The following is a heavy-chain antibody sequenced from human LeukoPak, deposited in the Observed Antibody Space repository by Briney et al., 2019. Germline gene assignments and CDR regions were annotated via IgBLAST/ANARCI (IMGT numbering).Heavy chain of an antibody. V-gene: IGHV3-21*01. J-gene: IGHJ3*01. CDR2: ISSSSGYI. Sequence: GGSLRLSCAASGFTFDDYSMNWVRQAPGKGLEWVSFISSSSGYIFYADSMKGRFTISRDNAENSLYLQMNSLRAEDTAIYYCTRDLRIAMIADAFDLWGQGTMVTVSS. CDR1: GFTFDDYS. CDR3: TRDLRIAMIADAFDL. D-gene: IGHD3-22*01.